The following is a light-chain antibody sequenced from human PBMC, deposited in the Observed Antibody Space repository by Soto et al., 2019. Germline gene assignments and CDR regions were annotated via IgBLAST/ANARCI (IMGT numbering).Light chain of an antibody. CDR2: EVT. Sequence: QSVLTQPASVSGSPGQSINISCNGTSSDVGGYNYVSWYQQHPGKAPKVMISEVTNRPSGVSNRFSGSKSGNTASLTISGLQAEDEADYYCSSYTTTSTIVFGGGTKLTVL. CDR3: SSYTTTSTIV. CDR1: SSDVGGYNY. V-gene: IGLV2-14*01. J-gene: IGLJ3*02.